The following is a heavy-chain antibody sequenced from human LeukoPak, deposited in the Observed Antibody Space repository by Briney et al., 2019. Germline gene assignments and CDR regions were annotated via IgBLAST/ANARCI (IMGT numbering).Heavy chain of an antibody. V-gene: IGHV1-46*01. CDR3: ARELVSGSTTGYFQH. J-gene: IGHJ1*01. CDR2: INLSAGTT. D-gene: IGHD1-26*01. Sequence: GASVKVSCKASGYTLTSYYMHWVRQAPGQGLEWMGIINLSAGTTNYAQRFQGRVTMTRDMSTSTVYMDLSSLRSEDTAVYYCARELVSGSTTGYFQHWGQGTLVTVSS. CDR1: GYTLTSYY.